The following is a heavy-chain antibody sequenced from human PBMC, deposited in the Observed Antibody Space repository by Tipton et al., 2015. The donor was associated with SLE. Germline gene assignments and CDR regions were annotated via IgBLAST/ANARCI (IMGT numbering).Heavy chain of an antibody. Sequence: TLSLTCTVSGGSISSYYWTWIRQPPGKGLEWIGDVHKSGTTNYNPSLKSRVTISLGTSTNQFSLRLSSVTAADTAVYFCTRSLYNTNLFWFDPWGQGTLVIVSS. V-gene: IGHV4-59*07. CDR2: VHKSGTT. CDR3: TRSLYNTNLFWFDP. D-gene: IGHD1-14*01. CDR1: GGSISSYY. J-gene: IGHJ5*02.